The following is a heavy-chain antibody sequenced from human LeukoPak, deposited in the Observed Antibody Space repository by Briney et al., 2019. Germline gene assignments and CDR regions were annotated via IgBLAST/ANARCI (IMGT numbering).Heavy chain of an antibody. J-gene: IGHJ4*02. CDR1: GCTFDNYA. CDR2: ISWNSGSI. D-gene: IGHD3-22*01. Sequence: GRSLTLSCAASGCTFDNYAMHWVRHAPGKGLEWVSGISWNSGSIGYADSVKGRFTISRDNTKNSLYLQMNSLRAEELASYSCAKALESRYYYDSSGYDYWGQGTLVTVSS. CDR3: AKALESRYYYDSSGYDY. V-gene: IGHV3-9*03.